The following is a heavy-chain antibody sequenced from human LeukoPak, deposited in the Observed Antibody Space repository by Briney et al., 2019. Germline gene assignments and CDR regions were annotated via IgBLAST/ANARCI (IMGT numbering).Heavy chain of an antibody. CDR2: MYISGST. CDR1: GVSITNYY. D-gene: IGHD1-26*01. V-gene: IGHV4-4*07. CDR3: ARDYLVGAPLDS. J-gene: IGHJ4*02. Sequence: LETLSLTCTVSGVSITNYYWAWIRQPAGKGLEWIGRMYISGSTNYNPSLKSRVSISIDKTNNQFSLKLRSVTAADTAVYYCARDYLVGAPLDSWGQGTLVTVSS.